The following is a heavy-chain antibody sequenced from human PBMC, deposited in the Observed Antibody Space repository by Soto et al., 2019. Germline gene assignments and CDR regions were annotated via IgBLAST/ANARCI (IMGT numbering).Heavy chain of an antibody. CDR3: AKSTYCGGDCYSSHAFDI. CDR1: GFTFDDYA. D-gene: IGHD2-21*02. J-gene: IGHJ3*02. V-gene: IGHV3-9*01. Sequence: EVQLVESGGGLVQPGRSLRLSCAASGFTFDDYAMHWVRQAPGKGLEWVSGISWNSGSIGYADSVKGRFTISRDNAKNYLYLQMNSLRAEDTALYYCAKSTYCGGDCYSSHAFDIWGQGTMVTVSS. CDR2: ISWNSGSI.